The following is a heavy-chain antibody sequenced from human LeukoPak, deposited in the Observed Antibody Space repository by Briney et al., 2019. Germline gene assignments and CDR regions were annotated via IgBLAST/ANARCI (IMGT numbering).Heavy chain of an antibody. Sequence: SGPTLVNPTQTLTLTCTFSGFSLITSGVAVGWIRQPPGKALEWLALIYWDDDERYSPSLKNRLTITKDTSRNRVVLTMTNMDPVDTATYYCAHSIRIGREGGGDKAYYFDSWGQGTLVTVSS. V-gene: IGHV2-5*02. CDR2: IYWDDDE. CDR1: GFSLITSGVA. D-gene: IGHD2-21*01. J-gene: IGHJ4*02. CDR3: AHSIRIGREGGGDKAYYFDS.